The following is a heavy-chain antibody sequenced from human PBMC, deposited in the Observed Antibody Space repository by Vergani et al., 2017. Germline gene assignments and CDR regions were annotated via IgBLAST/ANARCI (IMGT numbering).Heavy chain of an antibody. J-gene: IGHJ4*02. Sequence: EVELVQSGPEMRKPGESLKISGKGSEYSFGNYWMGWVRQMPGKGLEWMGIIYPADSDTRYSPSFQGQVTISADKSISTAFLQWDSLKASDTALYYCARHTTYTDSWGQGTLVTVSS. D-gene: IGHD1-1*01. V-gene: IGHV5-51*01. CDR2: IYPADSDT. CDR1: EYSFGNYW. CDR3: ARHTTYTDS.